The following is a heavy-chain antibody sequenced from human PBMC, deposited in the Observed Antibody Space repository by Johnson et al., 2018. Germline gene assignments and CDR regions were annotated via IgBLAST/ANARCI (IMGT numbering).Heavy chain of an antibody. J-gene: IGHJ1*01. Sequence: QVQLQESGPGLVKPSETLSLTCTVSGGSISSNYWVWIRQPPGKGLEWIGSVYYTGTTYYNPSLKSRVTISVDTSKNQFSLRLSSVTAAGTAVYYCARHWRYWGQGTLVTVSS. CDR2: VYYTGTT. V-gene: IGHV4-39*01. CDR1: GGSISSNY. CDR3: ARHWRY. D-gene: IGHD3-3*01.